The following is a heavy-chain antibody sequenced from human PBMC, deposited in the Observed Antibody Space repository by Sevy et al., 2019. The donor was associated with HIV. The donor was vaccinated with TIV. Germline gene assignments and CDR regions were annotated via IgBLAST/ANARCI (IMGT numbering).Heavy chain of an antibody. CDR2: IIPIFGTA. D-gene: IGHD3-10*01. V-gene: IGHV1-69*13. CDR1: GGTFSSYA. J-gene: IGHJ5*02. CDR3: ARVGPTMVQGVILNWFDP. Sequence: ASVKVSCKASGGTFSSYAISWVRQAPGQGLEWMGWIIPIFGTANYAQKFQGRVTITADESTSTAYMELSSLRSEDTAVYYCARVGPTMVQGVILNWFDPWGQGTLVTVSS.